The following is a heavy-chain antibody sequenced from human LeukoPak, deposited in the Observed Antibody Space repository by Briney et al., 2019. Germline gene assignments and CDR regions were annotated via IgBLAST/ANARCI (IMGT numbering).Heavy chain of an antibody. CDR3: AKLGCSSTSCYFDAFDI. J-gene: IGHJ3*02. D-gene: IGHD2-2*01. CDR2: ISWDGGST. CDR1: GFTFDDYA. V-gene: IGHV3-43D*03. Sequence: PGGSLRLSCAASGFTFDDYAMHWVRQAPGKGLDWVSLISWDGGSTYYADSVKGRFTISRDNSKNSLYLQMNSLRAEDTALYYCAKLGCSSTSCYFDAFDIWGQGTMVTVSS.